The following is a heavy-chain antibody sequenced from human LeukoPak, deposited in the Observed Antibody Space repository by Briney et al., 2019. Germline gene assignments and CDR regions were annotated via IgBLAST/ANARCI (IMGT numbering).Heavy chain of an antibody. V-gene: IGHV1-69*13. CDR2: IIPIFGTA. CDR3: ARLPYYYDSSGYYQPTYYFDY. J-gene: IGHJ4*02. Sequence: GASVKVSCKASGGTFSSYAISWVRQAPGQGLEWMGGIIPIFGTANYAQKFQGRVTITADESPSTAYMELSSLRSEDTAVYYCARLPYYYDSSGYYQPTYYFDYWGQGTLVTVSS. D-gene: IGHD3-22*01. CDR1: GGTFSSYA.